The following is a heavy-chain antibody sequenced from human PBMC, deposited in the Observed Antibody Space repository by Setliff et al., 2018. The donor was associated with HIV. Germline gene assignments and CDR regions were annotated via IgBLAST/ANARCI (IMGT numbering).Heavy chain of an antibody. CDR1: GGSFSGYY. Sequence: PSETLSLTCAVYGGSFSGYYWNWIRQSPGKGLEWIGEINHSGSTNYNPSLKSRITISVDTSKKQFSLKLNSVTAAGTAVYYCARGPAEWQIVVVPAAHWYFDLWGRGTLVTVPQ. V-gene: IGHV4-34*01. D-gene: IGHD2-2*01. J-gene: IGHJ2*01. CDR3: ARGPAEWQIVVVPAAHWYFDL. CDR2: INHSGST.